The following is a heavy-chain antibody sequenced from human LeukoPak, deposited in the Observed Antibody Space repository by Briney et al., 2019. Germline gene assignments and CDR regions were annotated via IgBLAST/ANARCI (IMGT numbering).Heavy chain of an antibody. J-gene: IGHJ4*02. D-gene: IGHD3-22*01. CDR2: IYHSGST. CDR3: ARLRTMIGVGY. V-gene: IGHV4-38-2*01. CDR1: GYSISSGYY. Sequence: SETLSLTCAVSGYSISSGYYWGWIRQPPGKGLEWIGSIYHSGSTYYNPSLKSRVTISVDTSKNQFSLKPSSVTAADTAVYYCARLRTMIGVGYWGQGTLVTVSS.